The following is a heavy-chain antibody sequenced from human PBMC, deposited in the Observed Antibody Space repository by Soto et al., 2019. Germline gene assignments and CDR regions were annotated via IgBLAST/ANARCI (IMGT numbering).Heavy chain of an antibody. CDR2: ISYDGSNK. D-gene: IGHD3-10*01. J-gene: IGHJ4*02. CDR3: ARDLGFGELSTPLDY. Sequence: QVQLVESGGGVVQPGRSLRLSCAASGFTFSSYAMHWVRQAPGKGLEWVAVISYDGSNKYYADSVKGRFTISRDNSKNPLYLQMNILRAEDKAVYYCARDLGFGELSTPLDYWGQGTLVTVSS. CDR1: GFTFSSYA. V-gene: IGHV3-30-3*01.